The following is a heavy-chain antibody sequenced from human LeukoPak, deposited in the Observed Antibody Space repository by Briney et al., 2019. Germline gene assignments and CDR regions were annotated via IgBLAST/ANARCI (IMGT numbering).Heavy chain of an antibody. CDR1: GYTFTGYY. Sequence: ASVKVSCKASGYTFTGYYMHWVRQAPGQGLEWMGRINPNSGGTNYAQKFQGRVTMTRDTSISTAYMELSRLRSDDTAVYYCARDSQNQYYYYMDVWGKGTTVTVSS. CDR2: INPNSGGT. V-gene: IGHV1-2*06. D-gene: IGHD1-14*01. J-gene: IGHJ6*03. CDR3: ARDSQNQYYYYMDV.